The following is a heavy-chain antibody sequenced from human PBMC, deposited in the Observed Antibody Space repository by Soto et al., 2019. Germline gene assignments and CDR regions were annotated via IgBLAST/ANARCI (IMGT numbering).Heavy chain of an antibody. D-gene: IGHD3-22*01. J-gene: IGHJ4*02. CDR3: GAYYYDSSGPRAGGDY. CDR1: GDSISSRSYY. Sequence: SETLSLTCTVTGDSISSRSYYWGWIRQPPGKGLEWIGSIYHSGSTYNNPSLRSRVTISVDTSKDQFSLKLSSVTAADTAVYYCGAYYYDSSGPRAGGDYWGQGTLVTVSS. CDR2: IYHSGST. V-gene: IGHV4-39*07.